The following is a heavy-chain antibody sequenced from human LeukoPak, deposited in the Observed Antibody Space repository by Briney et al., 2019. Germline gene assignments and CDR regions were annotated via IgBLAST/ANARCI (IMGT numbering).Heavy chain of an antibody. Sequence: SETLSLTCTVSGGSISSGSYYWSWIRQPAGKGLEWIGRIYTSGSTNYNPSLKSRVTISVDTSKNQFSLKLSSVTAADTAVYYCARVTGRGGGSTRLINYYYGMDVWGQGTTVTVSS. CDR2: IYTSGST. CDR3: ARVTGRGGGSTRLINYYYGMDV. V-gene: IGHV4-61*02. J-gene: IGHJ6*02. D-gene: IGHD1-26*01. CDR1: GGSISSGSYY.